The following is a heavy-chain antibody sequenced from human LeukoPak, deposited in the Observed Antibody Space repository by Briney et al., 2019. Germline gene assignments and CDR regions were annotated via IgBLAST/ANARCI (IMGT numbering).Heavy chain of an antibody. CDR1: NYTFNNYG. J-gene: IGHJ4*02. Sequence: ASVKVSCKTSNYTFNNYGINCGRQAPGQGLECMGWISSYNGNTNYARTLQGRVTMTTDTSTSTASMELRSLRSDDTAVYYCVRSMTTVTTGPGSYWGQGTLVTVSS. V-gene: IGHV1-18*01. CDR3: VRSMTTVTTGPGSY. CDR2: ISSYNGNT. D-gene: IGHD4-17*01.